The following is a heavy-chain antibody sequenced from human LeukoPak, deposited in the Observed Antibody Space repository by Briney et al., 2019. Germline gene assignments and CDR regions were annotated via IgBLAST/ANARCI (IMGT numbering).Heavy chain of an antibody. Sequence: GGSLRLSCAPSGFTFSKYWMLWVRHAPGKGLESVSRINTDGTVTTYAASVKGRFTVSRDNADKTMFLQMNSVRDEDTAVYYCATEQWLAPPPDSWGQGTPVTVYS. CDR1: GFTFSKYW. CDR2: INTDGTVT. CDR3: ATEQWLAPPPDS. D-gene: IGHD6-19*01. V-gene: IGHV3-74*01. J-gene: IGHJ4*02.